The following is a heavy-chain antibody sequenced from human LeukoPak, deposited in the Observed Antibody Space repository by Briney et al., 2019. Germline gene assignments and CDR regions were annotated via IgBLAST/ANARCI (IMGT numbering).Heavy chain of an antibody. Sequence: SETLSLTCTVSGGSISSRSYYWGWIRQPPGKGLEWIGKISDSGSTYYSPSLRSRVTISIDMSKNQFSLKLSSVTAADTAVYYCARRYSGSYFGRRGGYYFDYWGQGTLVTVSS. CDR1: GGSISSRSYY. CDR3: ARRYSGSYFGRRGGYYFDY. D-gene: IGHD1-26*01. V-gene: IGHV4-39*01. CDR2: ISDSGST. J-gene: IGHJ4*02.